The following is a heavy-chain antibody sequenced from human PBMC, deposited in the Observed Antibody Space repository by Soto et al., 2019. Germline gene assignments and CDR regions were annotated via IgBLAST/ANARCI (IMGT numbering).Heavy chain of an antibody. V-gene: IGHV3-7*05. CDR3: ARDGQSYDFWSGYYPNWFDP. D-gene: IGHD3-3*01. CDR2: IKQNGSAK. J-gene: IGHJ5*02. Sequence: PGGSLRLSCAASGFTFSSYAMKWVRQAPGKGLEWVSNIKQNGSAKYYVDSVKGRFTISRDNAKNSLYLQMNSLRAEDTAVYYCARDGQSYDFWSGYYPNWFDPWGQGTLVTVS. CDR1: GFTFSSYA.